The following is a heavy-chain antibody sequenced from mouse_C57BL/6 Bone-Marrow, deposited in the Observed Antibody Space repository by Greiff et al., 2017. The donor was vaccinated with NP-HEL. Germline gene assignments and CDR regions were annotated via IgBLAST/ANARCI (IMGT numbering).Heavy chain of an antibody. CDR1: GFTFSDYY. Sequence: EVKVVESGGGLVQPGGSLKLSCAASGFTFSDYYMYWVRQTPEKRLEWVAYISNGGGSTYYPDTVKGRFTISRDNAKNTLYLQMSRLKSEDTAMYYCARHRDYGSSHWYFDVWGTGTTVTVSS. D-gene: IGHD1-1*01. V-gene: IGHV5-12*01. CDR3: ARHRDYGSSHWYFDV. CDR2: ISNGGGST. J-gene: IGHJ1*03.